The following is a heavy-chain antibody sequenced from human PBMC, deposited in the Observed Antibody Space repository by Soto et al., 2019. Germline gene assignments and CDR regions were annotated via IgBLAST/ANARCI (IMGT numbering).Heavy chain of an antibody. CDR1: GGSISSSNW. D-gene: IGHD6-13*01. J-gene: IGHJ4*02. CDR2: IYHSGST. CDR3: ARVSAAGTVFDY. V-gene: IGHV4-4*02. Sequence: SETLSLTCAVSGGSISSSNWWSWVRQPPGKGLEWIGEIYHSGSTNYNPSLKSRVTISVETSKNQFSLKLSSVTAAYTSVFYCARVSAAGTVFDYWGEGTLVTVSS.